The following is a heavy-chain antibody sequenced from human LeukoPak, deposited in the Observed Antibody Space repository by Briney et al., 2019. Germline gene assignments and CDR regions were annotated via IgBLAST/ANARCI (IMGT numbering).Heavy chain of an antibody. CDR1: GFTFRSYR. Sequence: GGSLRLSCVASGFTFRSYRMNWVRQAPGEGLEWVSSITTSSSTIYYADSVKGRFTVSRDNAKSSLYLQMNSLRVEDTAVYYCAREAYTGFDLEAFDSWGQGTLVTVSS. CDR2: ITTSSSTI. J-gene: IGHJ4*02. CDR3: AREAYTGFDLEAFDS. V-gene: IGHV3-21*06. D-gene: IGHD5-12*01.